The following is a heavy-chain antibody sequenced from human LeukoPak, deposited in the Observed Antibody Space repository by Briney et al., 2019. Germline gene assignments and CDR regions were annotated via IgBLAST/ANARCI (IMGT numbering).Heavy chain of an antibody. CDR3: ARTCPYYYDSSGYPDY. CDR2: IDWDDDK. CDR1: GFSRGTSGMC. Sequence: SGPALVKPTQTLTLTRTFSGFSRGTSGMCVSWLRQPPGKALEWLARIDWDDDKYYSTSLKTRLTISKNTSKNQVVLTMTNMDPVDTATYYCARTCPYYYDSSGYPDYWGQGTLVTVSS. J-gene: IGHJ4*02. D-gene: IGHD3-22*01. V-gene: IGHV2-70*11.